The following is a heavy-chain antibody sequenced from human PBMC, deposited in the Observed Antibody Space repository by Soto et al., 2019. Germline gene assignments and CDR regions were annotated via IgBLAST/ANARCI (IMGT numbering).Heavy chain of an antibody. Sequence: SLRLECAAAGFRVDEYAMQWVRQATGKGLEWVSGISWNSGSIGYVDSVRGRFTISRDNSKNSLFLQLNGLRPEDTGFYYCTRTPDYWGPGTLVTVSS. CDR3: TRTPDY. J-gene: IGHJ4*02. CDR2: ISWNSGSI. V-gene: IGHV3-9*01. CDR1: GFRVDEYA.